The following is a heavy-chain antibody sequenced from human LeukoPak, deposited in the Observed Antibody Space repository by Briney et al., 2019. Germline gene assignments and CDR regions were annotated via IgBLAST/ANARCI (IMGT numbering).Heavy chain of an antibody. V-gene: IGHV1-18*01. CDR2: ISGYNSAT. Sequence: ASVKVSCKASGYSLTSYGISWVRQAPGQGLEWMGWISGYNSATNYAQKLQGRVTMTTDTSTSTAYTELRSLRSDDTAVYYCARDRASGTYYPDYWGQGTLVTVSS. D-gene: IGHD1-26*01. CDR3: ARDRASGTYYPDY. J-gene: IGHJ4*02. CDR1: GYSLTSYG.